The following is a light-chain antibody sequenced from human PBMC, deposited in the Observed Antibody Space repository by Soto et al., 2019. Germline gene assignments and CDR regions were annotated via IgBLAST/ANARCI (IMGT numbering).Light chain of an antibody. Sequence: EVVLTQSPATLSVSPGGRATLSCRASQSVSSIYLAWYQQKPGQAPRLLIYDASNRATGIPARFSGSGSGTDFTLTISSLEPEDFAVYYCQQRSNWPLTFGGGTKVDIK. CDR1: QSVSSIY. CDR2: DAS. V-gene: IGKV3-11*01. CDR3: QQRSNWPLT. J-gene: IGKJ4*01.